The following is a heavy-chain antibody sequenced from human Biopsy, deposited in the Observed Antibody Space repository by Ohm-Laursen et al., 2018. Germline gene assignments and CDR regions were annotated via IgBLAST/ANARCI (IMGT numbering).Heavy chain of an antibody. D-gene: IGHD3-3*01. CDR2: IIAVSGLV. CDR3: AIPFQYYDSWGGYPPFDH. V-gene: IGHV1-69*17. J-gene: IGHJ4*02. CDR1: GGTFSNYA. Sequence: SSVKVSCKASGGTFSNYAVSWVRQAPGEGLEWMGGIIAVSGLVNYAPKFQGRVSITADKSTTTAYMELSNLKSEDTAVYYCAIPFQYYDSWGGYPPFDHWGQGTLVTVSS.